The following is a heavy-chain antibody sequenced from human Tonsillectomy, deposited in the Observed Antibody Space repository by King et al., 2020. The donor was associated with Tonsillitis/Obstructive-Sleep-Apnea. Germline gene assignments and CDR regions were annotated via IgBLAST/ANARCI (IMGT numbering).Heavy chain of an antibody. D-gene: IGHD3-10*01. V-gene: IGHV5-10-1*03. J-gene: IGHJ6*02. CDR3: ASAGGYYFGMDV. Sequence: VQLVESGAEVKKPGESLRISCKGSGYSFTSYWISWVRQMPGKGLEWMGRIDPSDSYTDYSPSFQGHVTISVDKSISTAYLQWSSLKASDTAMYYCASAGGYYFGMDVWGHGTPVTVSS. CDR2: IDPSDSYT. CDR1: GYSFTSYW.